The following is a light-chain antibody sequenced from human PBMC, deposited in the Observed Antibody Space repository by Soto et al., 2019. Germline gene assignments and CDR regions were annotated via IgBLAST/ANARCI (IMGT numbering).Light chain of an antibody. J-gene: IGKJ2*01. Sequence: EFVVTPSPSTLSASHGARATLSFRASQSVSSNLAWYQQKPGQAPRLLIYGASTRATDVPARFSGSGSGTEFTLTIDSLQPDDFATYYCQQYNSLYTFGQGTKVDIK. V-gene: IGKV3-15*01. CDR1: QSVSSN. CDR3: QQYNSLYT. CDR2: GAS.